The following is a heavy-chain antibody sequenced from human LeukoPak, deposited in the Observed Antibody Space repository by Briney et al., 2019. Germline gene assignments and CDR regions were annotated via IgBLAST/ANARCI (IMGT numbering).Heavy chain of an antibody. Sequence: GGSLRLSCAASEFTFSTYSMNWVRQAPGKGLEWVSYISSSSSYIYYADSVKGRFTISRDNAKNSLYLQMNSLRAEDTAVYYCARDLYDFWSGYYCLLDYWGQGTLVTVSS. CDR1: EFTFSTYS. V-gene: IGHV3-21*05. CDR2: ISSSSSYI. D-gene: IGHD3-3*01. J-gene: IGHJ4*02. CDR3: ARDLYDFWSGYYCLLDY.